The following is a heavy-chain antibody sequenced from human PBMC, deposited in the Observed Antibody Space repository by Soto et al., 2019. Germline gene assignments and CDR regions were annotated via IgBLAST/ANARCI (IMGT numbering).Heavy chain of an antibody. J-gene: IGHJ5*02. CDR3: AVVGSSLYNWFDP. Sequence: PSETLSLTCTVSGGSISSGGYYWSWIRQHPGKGLEWIGYIYYSGSTYYNPSLKSRVTISVDTSKNQFSLKLSSVTAADTAVYYCAVVGSSLYNWFDPWGQGTLVTVSS. CDR1: GGSISSGGYY. CDR2: IYYSGST. D-gene: IGHD2-15*01. V-gene: IGHV4-31*03.